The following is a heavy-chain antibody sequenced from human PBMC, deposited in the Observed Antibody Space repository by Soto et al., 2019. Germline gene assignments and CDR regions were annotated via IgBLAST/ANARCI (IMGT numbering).Heavy chain of an antibody. CDR1: GYSFTSYW. Sequence: GESLRISYKGSGYSFTSYWISWVRQMPGKGLEWMGRIDPSDSYTNYSPSFQGHVTISADKSISTAYLQWSSLKASDTAMYYCARHRRSAVLGGGGYYYYGMDVWGQGTTVTVSS. CDR3: ARHRRSAVLGGGGYYYYGMDV. J-gene: IGHJ6*02. D-gene: IGHD3-16*01. V-gene: IGHV5-10-1*01. CDR2: IDPSDSYT.